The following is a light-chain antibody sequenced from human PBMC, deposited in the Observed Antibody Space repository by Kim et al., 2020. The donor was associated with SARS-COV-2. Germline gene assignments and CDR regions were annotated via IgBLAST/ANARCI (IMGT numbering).Light chain of an antibody. V-gene: IGKV1-17*01. CDR3: LQHSTYPIT. CDR2: GAS. Sequence: AAVGDRVTITCRASQDIRNDLGWYQQNPGRAPKRLNYGASSLQSGVPSRFSGSGSGTEFTLTISSVQPEDFATYCCLQHSTYPITFGQGTRLEIK. J-gene: IGKJ5*01. CDR1: QDIRND.